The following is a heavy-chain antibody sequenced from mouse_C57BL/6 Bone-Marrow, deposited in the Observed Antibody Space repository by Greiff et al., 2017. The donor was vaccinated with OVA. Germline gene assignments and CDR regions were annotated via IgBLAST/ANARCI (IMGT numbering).Heavy chain of an antibody. CDR1: GYTFTSYW. D-gene: IGHD1-1*01. CDR3: ARLDCSSFWYFDV. Sequence: QVQLQQPGAELVKPGASVKLSCKASGYTFTSYWMHWVKQRPGQGLEWIGMIHPNSGSTNYNEKFKSKATLTVDKSSSTAYMQLSSLTSEDSAVYYCARLDCSSFWYFDVWGTGTTVTVSS. CDR2: IHPNSGST. V-gene: IGHV1-64*01. J-gene: IGHJ1*03.